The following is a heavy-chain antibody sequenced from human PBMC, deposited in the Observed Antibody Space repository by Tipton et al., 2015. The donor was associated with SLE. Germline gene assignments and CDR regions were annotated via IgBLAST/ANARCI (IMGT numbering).Heavy chain of an antibody. Sequence: SLRLSCAASGFTFTNSAMTWVRQAPGKGLEWVSIIYSGGSTYYADSIKGRFAISRDNSNKKLYLQMNSLRVEDSAVYYCAKAFRNYNEDWGQGTLVTASS. J-gene: IGHJ4*02. D-gene: IGHD5-24*01. CDR3: AKAFRNYNED. CDR2: IIYSGGST. V-gene: IGHV3-23*03. CDR1: GFTFTNSA.